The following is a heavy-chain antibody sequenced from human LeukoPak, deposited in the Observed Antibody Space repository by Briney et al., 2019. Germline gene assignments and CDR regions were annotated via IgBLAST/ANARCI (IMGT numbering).Heavy chain of an antibody. CDR3: ARAEGYCSGGSCYSNWFDP. V-gene: IGHV4-59*01. D-gene: IGHD2-15*01. CDR2: IYYSGSS. CDR1: GGSISGYY. J-gene: IGHJ5*02. Sequence: SETLSLTCTVSGGSISGYYWTWIREPPGKGLEWIGFIYYSGSSNYNPSLKSRVTMSVDTSKNQFSLNLSSVTAADTAVYYCARAEGYCSGGSCYSNWFDPWGQGTLVTLSS.